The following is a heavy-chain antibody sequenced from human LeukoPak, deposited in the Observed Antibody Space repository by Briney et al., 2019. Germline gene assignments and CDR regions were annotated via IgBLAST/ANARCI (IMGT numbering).Heavy chain of an antibody. D-gene: IGHD1-26*01. J-gene: IGHJ4*02. Sequence: ASETLSLTCSVSGVSISTYYWIWIRQPPAKGLEWMGFFSYSGSTKYNPPLKSRVTMSVDTSKNQFSLELNSVTAADTAVYYCARMYSGTSYYFDYWGQGTLVTVSS. CDR1: GVSISTYY. CDR2: FSYSGST. CDR3: ARMYSGTSYYFDY. V-gene: IGHV4-59*01.